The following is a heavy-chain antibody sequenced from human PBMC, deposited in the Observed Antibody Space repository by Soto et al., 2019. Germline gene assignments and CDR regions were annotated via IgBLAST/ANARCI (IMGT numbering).Heavy chain of an antibody. V-gene: IGHV4-31*03. J-gene: IGHJ6*02. D-gene: IGHD6-13*01. CDR1: GGSISSGGYY. CDR2: IYYSGST. CDR3: ASREIAAAVQTYYYGIDV. Sequence: SETLSLTCTVSGGSISSGGYYWSWIRQQPGKGLEWIGYIYYSGSTYYNPSLKSRVTISVDTSKNQFSLKLSSVTAADTAVYYCASREIAAAVQTYYYGIDVWGQGPTVTVYS.